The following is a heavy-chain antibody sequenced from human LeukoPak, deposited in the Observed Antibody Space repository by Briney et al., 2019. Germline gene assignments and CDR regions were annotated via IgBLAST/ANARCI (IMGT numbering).Heavy chain of an antibody. CDR2: IYYSGST. CDR1: GGSISSSSYY. J-gene: IGHJ4*02. Sequence: PSETLSLTCTVSGGSISSSSYYWGWIRQPPGKGLEWIGSIYYSGSTYYNPSLKSRVTISVDTSKNQFSLKLSSVTAADTAVYYCARDESTLLHYWGQGTRVPSPQ. CDR3: ARDESTLLHY. V-gene: IGHV4-39*07.